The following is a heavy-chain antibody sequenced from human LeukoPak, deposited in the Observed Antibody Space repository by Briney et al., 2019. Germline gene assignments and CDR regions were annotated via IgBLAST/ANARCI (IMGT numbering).Heavy chain of an antibody. CDR2: INGSGGST. CDR1: GFTFSSYA. CDR3: ARDHPGIAVAGTNDAFDI. V-gene: IGHV3-23*01. J-gene: IGHJ3*02. D-gene: IGHD6-19*01. Sequence: GGSLRLSCAASGFTFSSYAMSWVRQAPGKGLEWVSAINGSGGSTYYADSVKGRFTISRDNSKNTLYLQMNSLRAEDTAVYYCARDHPGIAVAGTNDAFDIWGQGTMVTVSS.